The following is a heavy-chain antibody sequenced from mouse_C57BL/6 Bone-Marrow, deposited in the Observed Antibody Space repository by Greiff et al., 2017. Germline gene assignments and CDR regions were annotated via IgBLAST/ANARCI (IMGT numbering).Heavy chain of an antibody. D-gene: IGHD2-12*01. Sequence: EVKLMESGGDLVKPGGSLKLSCAASGFTFSSYGMSWVRQTPDKRLEWVATISSGGSYTYYPDSVKGRFTISRDNAKNTLYLQMSSLKSEDTAMYYCARLRGGSYFDDWGQGTTLTVSS. CDR2: ISSGGSYT. V-gene: IGHV5-6*01. CDR3: ARLRGGSYFDD. CDR1: GFTFSSYG. J-gene: IGHJ2*01.